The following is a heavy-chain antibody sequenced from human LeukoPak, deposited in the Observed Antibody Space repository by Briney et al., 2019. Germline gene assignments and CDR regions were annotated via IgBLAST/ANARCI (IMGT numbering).Heavy chain of an antibody. D-gene: IGHD3-22*01. CDR3: ARVSDSPNNDAFDI. CDR2: ISSSGSTI. Sequence: GRSLRLSCAASGFTFSDYYMSWIRQAPGKGLEWVSYISSSGSTIYYADSVKGRFTISRDNAKNSLYLQMNSLRAGDTAVYYCARVSDSPNNDAFDIWGQGTMVTVSS. V-gene: IGHV3-11*04. CDR1: GFTFSDYY. J-gene: IGHJ3*02.